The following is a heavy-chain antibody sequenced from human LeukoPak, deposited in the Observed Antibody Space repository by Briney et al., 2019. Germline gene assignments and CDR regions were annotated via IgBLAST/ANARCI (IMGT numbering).Heavy chain of an antibody. D-gene: IGHD3-10*01. V-gene: IGHV3-23*01. J-gene: IGHJ4*02. Sequence: GGSLRLSCAASGFTFSSYGMSWVRQAPGKGLEWVSAISGSGGSTYYADSVKGRFTISRDNSKNTLYLQMNSLRAEDTAVYYCAKDSLRSLLWFGEPLSRLDFDYWGQGTLVTVSS. CDR3: AKDSLRSLLWFGEPLSRLDFDY. CDR1: GFTFSSYG. CDR2: ISGSGGST.